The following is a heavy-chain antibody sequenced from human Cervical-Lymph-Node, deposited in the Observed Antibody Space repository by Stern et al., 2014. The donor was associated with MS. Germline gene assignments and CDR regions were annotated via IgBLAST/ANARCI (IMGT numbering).Heavy chain of an antibody. CDR2: VSYDGSNK. D-gene: IGHD6-19*01. Sequence: DQLVESGGGVVQPGKSLTLSCAASGFTFRSYDMHWVRQAPGKGLEWLAAVSYDGSNKHFTDSVKGRFTISRDNNKNTMYLQMKDLRVDDTGVYFCAKPGWYPGYWGQGTLVTVSS. V-gene: IGHV3-30*18. CDR1: GFTFRSYD. CDR3: AKPGWYPGY. J-gene: IGHJ4*02.